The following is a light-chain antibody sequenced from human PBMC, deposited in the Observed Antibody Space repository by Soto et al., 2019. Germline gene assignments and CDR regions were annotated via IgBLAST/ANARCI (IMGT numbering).Light chain of an antibody. CDR2: ETS. CDR1: DSDVGSYKL. J-gene: IGLJ3*02. Sequence: QSALTQPASMSGSPGQSINISCTGTDSDVGSYKLVSWYQQFPGKAPRLMMSETSKRFSGTSDRFSGSKSGNTASLTISGLRAEDEADYYCFAYAGRSTWVFGGGTKVTVL. V-gene: IGLV2-23*01. CDR3: FAYAGRSTWV.